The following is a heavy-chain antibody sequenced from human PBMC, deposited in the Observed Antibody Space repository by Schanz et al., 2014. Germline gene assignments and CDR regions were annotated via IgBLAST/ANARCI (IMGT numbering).Heavy chain of an antibody. J-gene: IGHJ3*01. D-gene: IGHD5-12*01. Sequence: EVQLVESGGGLIQPGGSLRLSFSFSFFPFPPPYMSWVRQAPGKGLEWISSMYINSGSTQYADSVKGRFIISRDSSKNTLFLQMNSLRAEDTAVYFCARDGGRDGYNLAFDVWGQGTLVTVSS. CDR1: FFPFPPPY. CDR3: ARDGGRDGYNLAFDV. V-gene: IGHV3-53*01. CDR2: MYINSGST.